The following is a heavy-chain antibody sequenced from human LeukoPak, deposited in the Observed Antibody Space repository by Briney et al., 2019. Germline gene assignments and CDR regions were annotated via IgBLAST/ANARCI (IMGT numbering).Heavy chain of an antibody. CDR3: AALTLTGGAGRGWFDA. CDR1: GDPISNNNWS. V-gene: IGHV4-39*01. D-gene: IGHD3-9*01. J-gene: IGHJ5*02. Sequence: SETLTLTCSVSGDPISNNNWSWAWIRQLPGKGGEWIGTMPFDEKVSDNEIPSYNPSLKGRATISAEKSKNQLSLKVKSVTAADTASYYCAALTLTGGAGRGWFDAWGQGTLVIVSS. CDR2: MPFDEKVSDNEIP.